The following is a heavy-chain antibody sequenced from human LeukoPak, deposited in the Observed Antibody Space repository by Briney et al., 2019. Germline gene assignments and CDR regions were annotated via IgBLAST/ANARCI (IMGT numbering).Heavy chain of an antibody. D-gene: IGHD1-26*01. CDR3: AKTIGTLGAGYYFDY. J-gene: IGHJ4*02. Sequence: PGGSLRLSCAASGFTFSSYAMSWVRQAPGKGLEWVSVISGSGGSTYHADSVKGRFTIPRDNSKNTLYLQMNSLRPEDTAVFYCAKTIGTLGAGYYFDYRGRGTLVTVSS. V-gene: IGHV3-23*01. CDR1: GFTFSSYA. CDR2: ISGSGGST.